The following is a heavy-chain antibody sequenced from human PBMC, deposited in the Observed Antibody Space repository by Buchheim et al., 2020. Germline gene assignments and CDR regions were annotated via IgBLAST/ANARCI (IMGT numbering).Heavy chain of an antibody. V-gene: IGHV4-39*07. J-gene: IGHJ4*02. CDR2: ISYTGST. D-gene: IGHD4-17*01. CDR3: ARVNRHYGLTVPGYDY. CDR1: GGSISSNSYY. Sequence: QLQLQESGPGLVKPSETLSLTCAVSGGSISSNSYYWGWIRQPPGKGLEWIGSISYTGSTYYNPSLKSRVTISVDTSKNQFSLQLSSVIAADTAIYYCARVNRHYGLTVPGYDYWGQGTL.